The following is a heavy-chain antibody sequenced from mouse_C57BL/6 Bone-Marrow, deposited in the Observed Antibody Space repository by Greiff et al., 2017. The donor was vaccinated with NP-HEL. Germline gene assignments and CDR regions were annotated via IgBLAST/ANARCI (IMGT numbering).Heavy chain of an antibody. J-gene: IGHJ3*01. Sequence: VHVQQSVAELVRPGASVKSSCTASGFNIKNTYMHWVKQRPEQGLEWIGRIDPANGNTKYAPKFQGKATITADTSSNTAYLQLSSLTSEDTAVYYCARDDGYCPAWFAYWGQGTLVTVSA. CDR1: GFNIKNTY. CDR3: ARDDGYCPAWFAY. D-gene: IGHD2-3*01. V-gene: IGHV14-3*01. CDR2: IDPANGNT.